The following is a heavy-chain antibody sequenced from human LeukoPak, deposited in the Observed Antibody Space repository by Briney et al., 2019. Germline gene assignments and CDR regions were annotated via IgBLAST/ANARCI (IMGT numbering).Heavy chain of an antibody. CDR2: ISAHSGDM. CDR3: ARVRYFDWVSTAGYMDV. CDR1: GYTFTSYG. D-gene: IGHD3-9*01. V-gene: IGHV1-18*01. J-gene: IGHJ6*03. Sequence: ASVKVSCKASGYTFTSYGISWVRQAPGQGLEWMGWISAHSGDMNYAQKLQGRVTMTTDTSTRTAYMELRSLRSDDTAVYYCARVRYFDWVSTAGYMDVWGKGTTVTVSS.